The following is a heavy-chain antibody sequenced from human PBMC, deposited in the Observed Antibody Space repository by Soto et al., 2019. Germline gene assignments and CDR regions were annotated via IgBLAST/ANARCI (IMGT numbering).Heavy chain of an antibody. V-gene: IGHV1-58*01. CDR1: GFTFSKSS. D-gene: IGHD3-22*01. CDR3: ARESGYYDSSGYYLYYFDY. J-gene: IGHJ4*02. Sequence: SCKTSGFTFSKSSVQWMRQARGQRLEWIGWVVVGSDNTRYAQNFQDRVTITRDMSTSTSYMELSSLTSEDTAVYFCARESGYYDSSGYYLYYFDYWGQGTLVTSPQ. CDR2: VVVGSDNT.